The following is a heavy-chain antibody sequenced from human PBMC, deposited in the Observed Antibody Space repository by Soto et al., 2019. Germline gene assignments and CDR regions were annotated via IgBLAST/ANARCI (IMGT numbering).Heavy chain of an antibody. CDR2: ISAYNGNT. Sequence: ASVKVSCKASGYTFTSYGISWVRQAPGQGLEWMGWISAYNGNTNYAQKLQGRVTMTTDTSTSTAYMELRSLRSDDTAVYYCARMVPAATINNWFDPWGQGTLVTVSS. V-gene: IGHV1-18*01. J-gene: IGHJ5*02. D-gene: IGHD2-2*01. CDR3: ARMVPAATINNWFDP. CDR1: GYTFTSYG.